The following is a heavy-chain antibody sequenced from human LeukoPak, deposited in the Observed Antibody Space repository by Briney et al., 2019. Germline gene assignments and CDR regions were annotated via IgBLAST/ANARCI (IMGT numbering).Heavy chain of an antibody. J-gene: IGHJ4*02. V-gene: IGHV1-2*02. D-gene: IGHD5-12*01. CDR1: GYTFTNYY. Sequence: GASVTVSCKASGYTFTNYYMHWVRQAPGEGLEWMGWINPNSGGTNYAQKFQGRVTMTRDTSISTAYMELSSLISDDTAVYYCASLRLLDYWGQGTLVTVSS. CDR3: ASLRLLDY. CDR2: INPNSGGT.